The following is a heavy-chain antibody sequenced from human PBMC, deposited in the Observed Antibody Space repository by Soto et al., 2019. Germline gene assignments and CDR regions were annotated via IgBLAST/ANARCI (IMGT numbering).Heavy chain of an antibody. CDR1: GFTFSSYA. J-gene: IGHJ4*02. CDR3: ARGGPGTYFDY. Sequence: EVQLLESGGGLVQPGGSLRLSCAASGFTFSSYAMRWVRQAPGQGLEWVSAVSGSGGSTYYADSVKGRFTISRDNSKNALYLQMHSLRAEDTAVYYCARGGPGTYFDYWGQGTLVTVSS. D-gene: IGHD6-13*01. V-gene: IGHV3-23*01. CDR2: VSGSGGST.